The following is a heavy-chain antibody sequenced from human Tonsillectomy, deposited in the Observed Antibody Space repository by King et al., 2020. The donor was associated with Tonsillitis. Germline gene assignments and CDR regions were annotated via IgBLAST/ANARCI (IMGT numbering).Heavy chain of an antibody. V-gene: IGHV4-34*01. D-gene: IGHD2-2*01. CDR3: ARGRGVVPASRRGAYYYYMDV. CDR1: GGSFSGYY. J-gene: IGHJ6*03. CDR2: INHSGST. Sequence: VQLQQWGAGLLTPSETLSLTCAVYGGSFSGYYWSWIRQPPGKGLEWIGEINHSGSTNYNPSLKSRVTISVDTSKNQFSLKLSSVTAADTAVYYCARGRGVVPASRRGAYYYYMDVWGKGTTVTVSS.